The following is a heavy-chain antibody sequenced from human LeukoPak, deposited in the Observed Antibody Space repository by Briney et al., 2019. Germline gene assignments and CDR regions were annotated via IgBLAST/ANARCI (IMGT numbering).Heavy chain of an antibody. J-gene: IGHJ4*02. CDR2: ISGNGINT. V-gene: IGHV3-23*01. D-gene: IGHD3-16*01. Sequence: GGSLRLXCATSGFTFNIYAMNWVRQAPGKGLEWVSIISGNGINTYYADSVKGRFTISRDDSKNTLYLQMNSLRVDYTAIYYCARGVSDWGQGTLVTVAS. CDR3: ARGVSD. CDR1: GFTFNIYA.